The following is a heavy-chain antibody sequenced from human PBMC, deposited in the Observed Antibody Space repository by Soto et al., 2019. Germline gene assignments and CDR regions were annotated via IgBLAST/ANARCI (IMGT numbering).Heavy chain of an antibody. CDR1: GDSVSRNSVA. D-gene: IGHD4-17*01. V-gene: IGHV6-1*01. CDR3: ARDSPGYGDYVLFDY. CDR2: TYYRSKWYS. Sequence: SQTLSLTCAISGDSVSRNSVAWNWIRQSPSRGLEWLGRTYYRSKWYSDYAVSVKSRITINPDTSKNQFSLQLNSVTPEDTAVYYCARDSPGYGDYVLFDYWGQGTLVTVPQ. J-gene: IGHJ4*02.